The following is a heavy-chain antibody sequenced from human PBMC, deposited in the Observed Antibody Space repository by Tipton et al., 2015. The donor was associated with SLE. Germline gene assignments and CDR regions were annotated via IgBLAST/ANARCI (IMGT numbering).Heavy chain of an antibody. CDR2: IYYSGST. D-gene: IGHD4-11*01. V-gene: IGHV4-59*13. CDR3: ARWAGPTVNFDY. Sequence: TLSLTCTVSGGSISSYYWSWIRQPPGKGLEWIGYIYYSGSTNYNPSHKSRVTISVDTSKNQFSLKLSSGTAADTAVYYCARWAGPTVNFDYWGQGTLVTVSS. J-gene: IGHJ4*02. CDR1: GGSISSYY.